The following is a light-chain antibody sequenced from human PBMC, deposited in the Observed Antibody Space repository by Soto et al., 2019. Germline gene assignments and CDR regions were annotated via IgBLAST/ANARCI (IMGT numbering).Light chain of an antibody. CDR1: QSVSGN. Sequence: EVVMTHSPATLSVSPGERAALSCRASQSVSGNLAWYQQKPGQAPRLLIYGASVKARGTPARFSGSGSGTEFTLTISSLQTEDFAVYYCQKYNNWPPTFGQGTNLEIK. V-gene: IGKV3-15*01. CDR3: QKYNNWPPT. J-gene: IGKJ2*01. CDR2: GAS.